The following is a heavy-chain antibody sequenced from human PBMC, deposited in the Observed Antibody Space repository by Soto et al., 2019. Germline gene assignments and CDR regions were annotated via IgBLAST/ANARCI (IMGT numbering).Heavy chain of an antibody. CDR2: IYYSGST. CDR1: GGSISSGGYY. CDR3: ARGTDDYGDYSL. J-gene: IGHJ2*01. Sequence: PSETLSLTCTVSGGSISSGGYYWSWIRQHPGKGLEWIGYIYYSGSTYYNPSLKSRVTISVDTSKNQFSLKLSSVTAADTAVYYCARGTDDYGDYSLWGRGTLVTVSS. D-gene: IGHD4-17*01. V-gene: IGHV4-31*03.